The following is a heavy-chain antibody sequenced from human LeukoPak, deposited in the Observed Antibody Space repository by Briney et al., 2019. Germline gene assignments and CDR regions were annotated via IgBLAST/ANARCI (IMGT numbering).Heavy chain of an antibody. V-gene: IGHV3-53*01. Sequence: GGSLRLSCAAYGFTVSSNYMSWVREAPGKGREWVSDIYSGGSTYYEDSGKGRFTISRDNSKKKLYHKMKSRRAEDTAVYYCAGVGWLPVFLYYFDYWGQGTLVTVSS. CDR2: IYSGGST. CDR1: GFTVSSNY. D-gene: IGHD5-12*01. CDR3: AGVGWLPVFLYYFDY. J-gene: IGHJ4*02.